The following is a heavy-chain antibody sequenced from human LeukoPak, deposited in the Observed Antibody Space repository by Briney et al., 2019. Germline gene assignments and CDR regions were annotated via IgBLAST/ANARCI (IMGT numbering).Heavy chain of an antibody. D-gene: IGHD3-16*01. CDR1: GGSISSYY. CDR3: ARHGGLRANDLDI. CDR2: ISYIGST. J-gene: IGHJ3*02. Sequence: SETLSLTCTVSGGSISSYYWSWIRQPPGKGLEWIGYISYIGSTDYNPSLKGRVTISVDTSKNQFSLKLSSVTAADTALYYCARHGGLRANDLDIWGQGTMVTVSS. V-gene: IGHV4-59*08.